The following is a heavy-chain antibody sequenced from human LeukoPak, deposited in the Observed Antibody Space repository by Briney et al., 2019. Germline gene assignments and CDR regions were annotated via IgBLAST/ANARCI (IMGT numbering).Heavy chain of an antibody. D-gene: IGHD2-2*01. Sequence: GGSLRLSCAASGFTFSSYSMNWVRQAPGKGLEWVSSISSSSSYIYYADSVKGRFTISRDNAKNSLYLQMNSLRAEDTAVYYCARDRDSYCSSTSCYRAFSSTFDYWGQGTLVTVSS. CDR2: ISSSSSYI. J-gene: IGHJ4*02. CDR1: GFTFSSYS. V-gene: IGHV3-21*01. CDR3: ARDRDSYCSSTSCYRAFSSTFDY.